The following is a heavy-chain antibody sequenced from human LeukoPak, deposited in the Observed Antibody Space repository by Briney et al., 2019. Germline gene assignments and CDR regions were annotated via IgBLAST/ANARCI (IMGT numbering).Heavy chain of an antibody. CDR1: GFTFSSYE. J-gene: IGHJ4*02. Sequence: PGGSLRLSCAASGFTFSSYEMNWVRQAPGKGLEWVSYISSSGSTIYYADSVKGRFTISRDNAKNSLYLQMNSLRAEDTAVYYCAKDFAPGARGLYFDYWGQGTLVTASS. CDR3: AKDFAPGARGLYFDY. V-gene: IGHV3-48*03. CDR2: ISSSGSTI. D-gene: IGHD3-10*01.